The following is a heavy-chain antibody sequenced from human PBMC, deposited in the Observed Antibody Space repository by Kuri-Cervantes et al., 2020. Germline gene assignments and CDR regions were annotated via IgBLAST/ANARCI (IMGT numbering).Heavy chain of an antibody. CDR1: GFTFSDYY. Sequence: GESLKISCAASGFTFSDYYMNWVRQAPGKGLEWVSYISSSSSTIYYADSVKGRFTISRDNAKNSPYLQMNSLRDEDTAVYYCARDTFGSYIVLNNYGMDVWGQGTTVTVSS. J-gene: IGHJ6*02. V-gene: IGHV3-48*02. D-gene: IGHD2-8*01. CDR3: ARDTFGSYIVLNNYGMDV. CDR2: ISSSSSTI.